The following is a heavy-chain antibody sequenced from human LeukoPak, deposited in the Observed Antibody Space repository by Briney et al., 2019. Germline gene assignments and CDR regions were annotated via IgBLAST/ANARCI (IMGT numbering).Heavy chain of an antibody. CDR1: GYTLTELS. Sequence: GASVKVSCKVSGYTLTELSMHWVRQAPGKGLEWMGGFDPEDGETIYAQKFQGRVTMTEDTSTDTAYMELSSLRSEDTAVHYCATGGSGSYHNWFDPWGQGTLVTVSS. CDR2: FDPEDGET. CDR3: ATGGSGSYHNWFDP. V-gene: IGHV1-24*01. J-gene: IGHJ5*02. D-gene: IGHD1-26*01.